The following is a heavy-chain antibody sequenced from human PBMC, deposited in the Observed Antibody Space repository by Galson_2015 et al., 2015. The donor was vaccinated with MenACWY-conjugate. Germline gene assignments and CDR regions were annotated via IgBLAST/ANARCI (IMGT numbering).Heavy chain of an antibody. CDR1: GGSISSSSYY. D-gene: IGHD5-24*01. CDR2: IYYSGST. Sequence: SETLSLTCTVSGGSISSSSYYWGWIRQPPGKGLEWIGSIYYSGSTYYNPSLKSRVTISVDTSKNQFSLKLSSVTAADTAVYYCARQAGGDGYNYQLDYWGQGTLVTVSS. J-gene: IGHJ4*02. CDR3: ARQAGGDGYNYQLDY. V-gene: IGHV4-39*01.